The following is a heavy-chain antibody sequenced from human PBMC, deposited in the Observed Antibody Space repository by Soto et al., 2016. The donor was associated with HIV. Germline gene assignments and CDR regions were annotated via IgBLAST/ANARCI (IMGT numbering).Heavy chain of an antibody. J-gene: IGHJ5*02. CDR1: GYTFSNYD. D-gene: IGHD3-10*01. Sequence: QVQLVQSGAEVKKPGASVKVSCKTSGYTFSNYDINWVRQATGQGLEWMGWTNPNSANTGYAQKFQGRVTITRNTSISTAYMELSSLRSEDTAVYYCARGTYYGSGSRLFDPWGQGTLATVSS. CDR2: TNPNSANT. V-gene: IGHV1-8*03. CDR3: ARGTYYGSGSRLFDP.